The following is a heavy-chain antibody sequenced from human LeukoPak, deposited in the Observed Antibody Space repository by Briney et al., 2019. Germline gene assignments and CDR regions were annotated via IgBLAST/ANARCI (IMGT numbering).Heavy chain of an antibody. Sequence: GASVKVSCKASGYTFTGYYMHWVRQAPGQGLEWMGWINPNSGGTNYAQKFQGRVTMTRDTSISTAYMELSRLRSDDTAVYYCARLKSSSGWVFDYWGQGTLVTVSS. J-gene: IGHJ4*02. CDR1: GYTFTGYY. D-gene: IGHD6-19*01. CDR2: INPNSGGT. V-gene: IGHV1-2*02. CDR3: ARLKSSSGWVFDY.